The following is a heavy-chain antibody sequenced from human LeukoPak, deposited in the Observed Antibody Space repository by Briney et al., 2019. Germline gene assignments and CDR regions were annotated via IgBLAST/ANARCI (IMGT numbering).Heavy chain of an antibody. V-gene: IGHV3-74*01. J-gene: IGHJ4*02. CDR1: GFTFSSYA. CDR3: ARDPVAPTSH. CDR2: INPDGSTT. D-gene: IGHD4-23*01. Sequence: GGSLRLSCAASGFTFSSYAMSWVXQAPGXXLXWVSCINPDGSTTIYADSVKGRFTISRDNAKNTMYLEMNSLRADDTAVYYCARDPVAPTSHWGQGTLVTVSS.